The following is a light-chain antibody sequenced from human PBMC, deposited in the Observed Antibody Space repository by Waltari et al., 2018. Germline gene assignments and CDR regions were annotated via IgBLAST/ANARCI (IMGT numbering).Light chain of an antibody. CDR3: QQYNSFPHT. V-gene: IGKV1-5*03. CDR1: QSFSTW. CDR2: QAS. J-gene: IGKJ2*01. Sequence: DIQMTQSPSTRSESVGDRVTITCRASQSFSTWLAWYQQKPGKAPKLLIYQASNLESGVPSRFSGSGSGTEFTLTISSLHPDDFATYYCQQYNSFPHTFGQGTKLEIK.